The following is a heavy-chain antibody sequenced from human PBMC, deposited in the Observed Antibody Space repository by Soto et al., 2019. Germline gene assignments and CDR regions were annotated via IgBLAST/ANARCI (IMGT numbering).Heavy chain of an antibody. V-gene: IGHV4-34*01. CDR3: ARVGSSSWMYFDY. CDR2: INHSGST. CDR1: GGSFSGYS. D-gene: IGHD6-13*01. J-gene: IGHJ4*02. Sequence: SETLSLTCAVYGGSFSGYSWTWIRQPPGTGLEWIGEINHSGSTNYNPSLKSRVTISVDTSKNQFSLRLTSVTAADTAVYYCARVGSSSWMYFDYWGQGPLVTVS.